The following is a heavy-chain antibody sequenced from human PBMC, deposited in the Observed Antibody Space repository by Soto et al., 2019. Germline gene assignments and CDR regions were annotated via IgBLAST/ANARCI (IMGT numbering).Heavy chain of an antibody. D-gene: IGHD2-15*01. J-gene: IGHJ4*02. CDR3: MTVNIGRSGGWVPFEY. V-gene: IGHV4-39*01. CDR1: GDSISSRTYF. Sequence: QVQLQGSGPGLVKPSETLSLTCSVSGDSISSRTYFWGWIRQSPERGLEWIGDIYSSGTTHYNASLTSRATISADTSKGQLCLKLSSVTAADTAVYYCMTVNIGRSGGWVPFEYWGQGFPVTVSP. CDR2: IYSSGTT.